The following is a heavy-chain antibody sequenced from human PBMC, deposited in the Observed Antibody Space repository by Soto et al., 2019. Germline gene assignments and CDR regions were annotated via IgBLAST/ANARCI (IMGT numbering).Heavy chain of an antibody. V-gene: IGHV2-5*01. CDR2: IYWSGDE. Sequence: AGPTLVNPTQTLTLTCSFSGFSLSTSGVGVGWIRQSPGKALEWLALIYWSGDEHYRPSLKSRLSIIKDTSKNHVVLIMTDMDPVDTATYYCARGLATLPVFAFDIWGQGTMVTVSS. J-gene: IGHJ3*02. CDR3: ARGLATLPVFAFDI. CDR1: GFSLSTSGVG. D-gene: IGHD6-6*01.